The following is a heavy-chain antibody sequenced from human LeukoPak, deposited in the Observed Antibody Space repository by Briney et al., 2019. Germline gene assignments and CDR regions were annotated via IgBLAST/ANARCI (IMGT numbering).Heavy chain of an antibody. CDR2: IRGDNGNT. V-gene: IGHV1-18*01. Sequence: GASVKVSCKASGYTFSNYGISWVRQAPGQGREWVGWIRGDNGNTNYAQKLQGRVTMTTDTSTSTAYMELRSLGSDETAVYYCARVDLLAGYYFFDYWGQGTLVTVSS. CDR1: GYTFSNYG. D-gene: IGHD3-9*01. J-gene: IGHJ4*02. CDR3: ARVDLLAGYYFFDY.